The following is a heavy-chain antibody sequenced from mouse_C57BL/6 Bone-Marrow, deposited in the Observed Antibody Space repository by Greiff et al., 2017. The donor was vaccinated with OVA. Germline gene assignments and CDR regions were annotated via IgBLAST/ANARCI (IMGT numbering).Heavy chain of an antibody. J-gene: IGHJ3*01. D-gene: IGHD2-3*01. Sequence: VQLVESGAELVRPGASVTLSCKASGYTFTDYEMHWVKQTPVHGLEWIGAIDPETGGTAYNQKFKGKAILTADKSSSTAYMELRSLTSEDSAVYYCTGDGYWFAYWGQGTLVTVSA. CDR2: IDPETGGT. V-gene: IGHV1-15*01. CDR1: GYTFTDYE. CDR3: TGDGYWFAY.